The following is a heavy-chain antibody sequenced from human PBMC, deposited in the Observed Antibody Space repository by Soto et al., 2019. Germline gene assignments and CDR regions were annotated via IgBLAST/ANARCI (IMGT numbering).Heavy chain of an antibody. J-gene: IGHJ3*02. V-gene: IGHV1-46*01. CDR1: GYTFTSYY. CDR2: INPSGGST. Sequence: GASVKVSCKASGYTFTSYYMHWVRQAPGQGLEWMGIINPSGGSTSYAQKFQGRVTMTRDTSTSTVHMELSSLRSEDTAVYYCARALRRRITMVRGVIMGAPDAFDICGQGTMVTVSS. CDR3: ARALRRRITMVRGVIMGAPDAFDI. D-gene: IGHD3-10*01.